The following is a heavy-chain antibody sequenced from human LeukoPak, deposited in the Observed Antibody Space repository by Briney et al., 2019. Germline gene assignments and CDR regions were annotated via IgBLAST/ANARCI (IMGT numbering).Heavy chain of an antibody. D-gene: IGHD3-22*01. CDR1: GGSISSGGYS. Sequence: SETLSLTCAVSGGSISSGGYSWSWIRQPPGKGLEWIGYIYHSGSTYYNPSLKSRVTISVDRSKNQFSLKLSSVTAADTAVYYCARAALHYYDSSGYFDYWGQGTLVTVSS. CDR2: IYHSGST. J-gene: IGHJ4*02. V-gene: IGHV4-30-2*01. CDR3: ARAALHYYDSSGYFDY.